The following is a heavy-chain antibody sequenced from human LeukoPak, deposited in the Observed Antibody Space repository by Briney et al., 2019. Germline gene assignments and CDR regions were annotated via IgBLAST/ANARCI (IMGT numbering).Heavy chain of an antibody. CDR3: ARDGWYYDILTGYLD. V-gene: IGHV4-34*01. CDR1: GGSFSDYY. D-gene: IGHD3-9*01. Sequence: SETLSLTCAVYGGSFSDYYWTWIRQPPGEGLEWIGEINYSGSTIYNPSLKSRVTISLDTSKNQFSVKLSSVTAADTAVYYCARDGWYYDILTGYLDWGQGTLVTVSS. J-gene: IGHJ4*02. CDR2: INYSGST.